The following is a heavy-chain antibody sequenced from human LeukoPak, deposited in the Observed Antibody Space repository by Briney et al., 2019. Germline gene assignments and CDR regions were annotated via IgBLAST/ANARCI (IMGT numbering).Heavy chain of an antibody. Sequence: SETLSLTCTVSGGSISSSSYYWGWIRQPPGKGLEWIGYIYYSGSTNYNPSLKSRVTISVDTSKNQFSLKLSSVTAADTAVYYCARDRYGSGGDWGQGTLVTVSS. CDR2: IYYSGST. V-gene: IGHV4-61*01. CDR1: GGSISSSSYY. D-gene: IGHD3-10*01. CDR3: ARDRYGSGGD. J-gene: IGHJ4*02.